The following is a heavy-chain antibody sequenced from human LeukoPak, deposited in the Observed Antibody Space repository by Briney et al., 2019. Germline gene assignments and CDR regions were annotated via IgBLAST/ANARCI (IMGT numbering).Heavy chain of an antibody. J-gene: IGHJ5*02. CDR3: ARDGSQVVAANWFDP. CDR1: GYTFTGYY. V-gene: IGHV1-2*02. Sequence: ASVKVSCKASGYTFTGYYMHLVRQAPGQGLEWMGWINPNSGGTNYAQKFQGRVTMTRDTSISTAYMELSRLRSDDTAVYYCARDGSQVVAANWFDPWGQGTLVTVSS. D-gene: IGHD2-15*01. CDR2: INPNSGGT.